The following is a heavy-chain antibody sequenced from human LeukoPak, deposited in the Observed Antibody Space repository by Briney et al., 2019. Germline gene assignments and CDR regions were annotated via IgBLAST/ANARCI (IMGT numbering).Heavy chain of an antibody. J-gene: IGHJ4*02. CDR1: GFTFDDYA. V-gene: IGHV3-9*03. CDR2: ISWNSGSI. D-gene: IGHD5-18*01. Sequence: GRSLRLSCAASGFTFDDYAMHWVRQAPGKGLEWVSGISWNSGSIGYADSVKGRFTISRDNAKNSLYLQMNSLRAEDMALYYCAKGGYSYGDLEGYFDYWGQGTLVTVFS. CDR3: AKGGYSYGDLEGYFDY.